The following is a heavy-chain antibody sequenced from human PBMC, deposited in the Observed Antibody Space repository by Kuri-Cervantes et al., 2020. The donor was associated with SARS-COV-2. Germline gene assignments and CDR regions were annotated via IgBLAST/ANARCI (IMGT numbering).Heavy chain of an antibody. Sequence: GGSLRLSCTGSGFTFGDYAMSWVRQAPGKGLEWVSYISEGGKTTYCADSVKGRFTISRDNAKNSLYLRMNSLRAEDTAVYYCAKDSGLVSWGHGTLVTVSS. J-gene: IGHJ5*01. CDR2: ISEGGKTT. V-gene: IGHV3-48*03. CDR1: GFTFGDYA. CDR3: AKDSGLVS. D-gene: IGHD3-10*01.